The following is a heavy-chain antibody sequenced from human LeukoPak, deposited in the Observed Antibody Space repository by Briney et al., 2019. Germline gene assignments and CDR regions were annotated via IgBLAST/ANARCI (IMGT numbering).Heavy chain of an antibody. D-gene: IGHD6-19*01. V-gene: IGHV1-8*01. J-gene: IGHJ5*02. CDR1: GYTFTSYD. Sequence: WASVKVSCKASGYTFTSYDINWVRQATGQGLEWMGWMNPNSGNTGYAQKFQGRVTMTRNTSISTAYMELSSLRAEDTAVYYCAKEGSGWYLPGWFDPWGQGTLVTVSS. CDR3: AKEGSGWYLPGWFDP. CDR2: MNPNSGNT.